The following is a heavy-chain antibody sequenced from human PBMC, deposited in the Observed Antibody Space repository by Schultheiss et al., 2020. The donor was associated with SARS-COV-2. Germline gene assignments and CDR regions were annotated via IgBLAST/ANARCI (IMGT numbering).Heavy chain of an antibody. V-gene: IGHV3-30-3*01. J-gene: IGHJ4*02. D-gene: IGHD2-8*02. CDR1: GFTFSSYA. CDR3: ARAEVVYASTFDY. CDR2: ISYDGSNK. Sequence: GGSLRLSCAASGFTFSSYAMSWVRQAPGKGLEWVAVISYDGSNKYYADSVKGRFTISRDNSKNTLYLEMNSLRTEDTAVYYCARAEVVYASTFDYWGQGTLVTVSS.